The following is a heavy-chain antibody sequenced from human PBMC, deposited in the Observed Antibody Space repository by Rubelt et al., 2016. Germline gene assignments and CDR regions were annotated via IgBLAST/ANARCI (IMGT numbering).Heavy chain of an antibody. Sequence: QLQLQESGPGLVKPSETLSLTCTVSGGSISSSSCYWGWIRQPPGKGLEWIGCVYYSGTPIYKPSLKSRVSLSVDTPKTQFPRRLRSGTAADTAVYFWARDLGNGYQNPHGMDVWGQGTTVTVSS. J-gene: IGHJ6*02. CDR3: ARDLGNGYQNPHGMDV. D-gene: IGHD5-18*01. CDR2: VYYSGTP. V-gene: IGHV4-39*07. CDR1: GGSISSSSCY.